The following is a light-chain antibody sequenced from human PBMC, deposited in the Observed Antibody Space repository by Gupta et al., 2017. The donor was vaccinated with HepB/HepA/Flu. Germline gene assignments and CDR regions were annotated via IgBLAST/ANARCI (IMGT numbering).Light chain of an antibody. CDR2: GKN. CDR1: SLRSYY. CDR3: NSQASSGNHLV. Sequence: SPQLTQDPAVSVALGQTVRITCQGDSLRSYYASWYQQKPGQAPVLVIYGKNNRPSGITDRFSGSSSGNTASLTITGAQAEDEADYYCNSQASSGNHLVFGGGTKLTVL. J-gene: IGLJ2*01. V-gene: IGLV3-19*01.